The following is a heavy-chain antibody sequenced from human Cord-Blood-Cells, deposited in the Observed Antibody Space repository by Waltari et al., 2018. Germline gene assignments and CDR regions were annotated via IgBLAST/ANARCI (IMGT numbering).Heavy chain of an antibody. J-gene: IGHJ3*02. CDR3: ARALVGATAFDI. V-gene: IGHV3-21*01. CDR2: ISSISSYI. D-gene: IGHD1-26*01. CDR1: GFTFSSYS. Sequence: EVQLVESGGGLVKPGGSLRLSCAASGFTFSSYSMNWVRQAPGKGLEWVSSISSISSYIYYADSVKGRFTISRDNAKNSLYLQMNSLRADDTAVYYCARALVGATAFDIWGQGTMVTVSS.